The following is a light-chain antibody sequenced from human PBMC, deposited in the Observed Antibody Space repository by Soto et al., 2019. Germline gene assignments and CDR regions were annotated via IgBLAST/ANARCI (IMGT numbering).Light chain of an antibody. CDR3: QQANSFPLT. CDR2: ASS. V-gene: IGKV1-9*01. Sequence: GDRVTVTCRASQGIGTYLVWYQQKRGKAPTVLIYASSTLQTGVPSRFSGSGSGADFTLTISSLQPEDFATYYCQQANSFPLTFGGGTKVDI. CDR1: QGIGTY. J-gene: IGKJ4*01.